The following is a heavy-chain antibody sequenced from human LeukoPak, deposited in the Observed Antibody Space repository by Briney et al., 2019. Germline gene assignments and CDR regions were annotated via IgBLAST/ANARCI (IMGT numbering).Heavy chain of an antibody. CDR1: GYTLTELS. Sequence: GASAKVSCKVSGYTLTELSMHWGRQAPGKGLEWMGGFDPEDGETIYAQKFQGRVTMTEDTSTDTAYMELSSLRSEDTAVYYCATAPPMAYYYYYMDVWGKGTTVTVSS. D-gene: IGHD5-24*01. V-gene: IGHV1-24*01. CDR2: FDPEDGET. CDR3: ATAPPMAYYYYYMDV. J-gene: IGHJ6*03.